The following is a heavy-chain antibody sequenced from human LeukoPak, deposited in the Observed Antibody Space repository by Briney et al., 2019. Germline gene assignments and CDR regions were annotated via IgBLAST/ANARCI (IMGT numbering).Heavy chain of an antibody. D-gene: IGHD5-12*01. J-gene: IGHJ3*02. CDR1: GGSISSYY. Sequence: SETLSLTCTVSGGSISSYYWSWFRQPPGKGLEWIGYIYYSGSTDYNPSLKSRLTISVDTSRNQFSLKLSSVTAADTAVYYCARGLPGYSGGDDAFDIWGPGTMVTASS. CDR3: ARGLPGYSGGDDAFDI. V-gene: IGHV4-59*01. CDR2: IYYSGST.